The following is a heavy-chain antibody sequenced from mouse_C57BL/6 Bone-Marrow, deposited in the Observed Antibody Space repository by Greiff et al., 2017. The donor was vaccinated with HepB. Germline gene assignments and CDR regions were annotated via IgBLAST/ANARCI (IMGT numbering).Heavy chain of an antibody. Sequence: VQLQQPGAELVKPGASVKFSCKASGYTFTSYWMHWVKQRPGQGLEWIGMIHPNSGSTNYNEKFKSKATLTVDKSYSTAYMQLSSLTSEDSEVYYCARRSGSHYYAMDYWGQGTSVTVSS. V-gene: IGHV1-64*01. CDR2: IHPNSGST. D-gene: IGHD1-3*01. J-gene: IGHJ4*01. CDR3: ARRSGSHYYAMDY. CDR1: GYTFTSYW.